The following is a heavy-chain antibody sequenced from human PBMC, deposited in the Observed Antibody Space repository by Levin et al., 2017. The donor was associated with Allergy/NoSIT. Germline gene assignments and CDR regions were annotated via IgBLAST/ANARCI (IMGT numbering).Heavy chain of an antibody. D-gene: IGHD6-6*01. CDR2: IGTGGDT. V-gene: IGHV3-13*01. J-gene: IGHJ2*01. Sequence: KGLEWVSSIGTGGDTYYPASVKGRFTISRENAKNSLYLQMNSLRVGDTAEYYCARSIAARPVWSFDLWGRGTLVTVSS. CDR3: ARSIAARPVWSFDL.